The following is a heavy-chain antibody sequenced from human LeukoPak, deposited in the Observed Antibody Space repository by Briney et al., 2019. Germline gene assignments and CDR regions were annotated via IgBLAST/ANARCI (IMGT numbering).Heavy chain of an antibody. D-gene: IGHD3-22*01. CDR1: GGSISSYY. V-gene: IGHV4-59*01. Sequence: SETLSLTCTVSGGSISSYYWSWIRQPPGKGLEWIGYIYYSGSTNYNPSLKSRVTISVDTSKNQFSLKLSSVTAADTAVYYCANLERAYYDSSGPDYWGQGTLVTVSS. CDR2: IYYSGST. J-gene: IGHJ4*02. CDR3: ANLERAYYDSSGPDY.